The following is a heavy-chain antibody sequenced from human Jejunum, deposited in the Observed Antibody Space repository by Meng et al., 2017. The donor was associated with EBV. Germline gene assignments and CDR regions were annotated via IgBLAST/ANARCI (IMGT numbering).Heavy chain of an antibody. CDR1: GHTLTELS. CDR2: FDFEDGET. CDR3: ARYFDGWSGDRFDP. V-gene: IGHV1-24*01. D-gene: IGHD3-9*01. J-gene: IGHJ5*02. Sequence: QGQSVQSGAEVKKPGASVKVSCKVSGHTLTELSMHWVRQAPGKGLEWMGGFDFEDGETIYAQKFQGRVTMTEDTSTDTAYMELSSLRSEDTAVYYCARYFDGWSGDRFDPWGQGTLVTVSS.